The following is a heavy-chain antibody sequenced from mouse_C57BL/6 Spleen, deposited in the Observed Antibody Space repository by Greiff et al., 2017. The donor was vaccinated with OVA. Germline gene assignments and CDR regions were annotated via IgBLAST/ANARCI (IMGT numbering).Heavy chain of an antibody. CDR1: GYTFTSYW. D-gene: IGHD1-1*01. Sequence: VQLQQPGAELVKPGASVKLSCKASGYTFTSYWMQWVKQRPGQGLEWIGELDPSDSYTNYNQKFKGKATLTVDTSSSTAYMQLSSLTSEDSAVYYCAIYYGSSYGYCDVWGTGTTVTVSS. CDR2: LDPSDSYT. V-gene: IGHV1-50*01. J-gene: IGHJ1*03. CDR3: AIYYGSSYGYCDV.